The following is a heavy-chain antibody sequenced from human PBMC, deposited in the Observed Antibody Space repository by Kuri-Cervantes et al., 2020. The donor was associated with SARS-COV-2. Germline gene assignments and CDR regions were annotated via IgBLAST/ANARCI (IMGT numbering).Heavy chain of an antibody. D-gene: IGHD2-2*02. CDR3: AKAFCSSTSCYTGNLDY. Sequence: GGSLRLSCAASGFTFSTYGMHWVRQAPGKGLEWVAVISYDGSSKYYADSVKGRFTISRDNSKNTLYLQMNSLRAEDTAVYYCAKAFCSSTSCYTGNLDYWGQGTLVTVSS. CDR2: ISYDGSSK. CDR1: GFTFSTYG. J-gene: IGHJ4*02. V-gene: IGHV3-30*18.